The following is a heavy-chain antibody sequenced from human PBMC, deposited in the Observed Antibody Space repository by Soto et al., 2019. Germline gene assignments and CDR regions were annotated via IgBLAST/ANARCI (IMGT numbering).Heavy chain of an antibody. D-gene: IGHD4-17*01. CDR2: INPNSGGT. V-gene: IGHV1-2*04. Sequence: QVQLVQSGAEVKKPGASVKVSCKASGYTFTGYYMHWVRQAPGQGLEWMGWINPNSGGTNYAQKFQGWVTMTRDTSSSTAYMELSRLRSDDTAVYYCARDPQTTVTREDYYYYGMDVWGQGTTVTVSS. CDR3: ARDPQTTVTREDYYYYGMDV. J-gene: IGHJ6*02. CDR1: GYTFTGYY.